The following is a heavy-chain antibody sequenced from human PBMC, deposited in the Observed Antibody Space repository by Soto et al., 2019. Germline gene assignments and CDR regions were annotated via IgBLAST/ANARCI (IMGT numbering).Heavy chain of an antibody. Sequence: QLQLQESGPGLVKPSETLSLTCTVSGGSISSSSYYWGWIRQPPGKGLEWIGSIYYSGSTYYNPSPKSRVTISVDTSKNQFSLKLSSVTAADTAVYYCARHFRGDYDFWSGPIDYWGQGTLVTVSS. CDR2: IYYSGST. D-gene: IGHD3-3*01. J-gene: IGHJ4*02. CDR1: GGSISSSSYY. V-gene: IGHV4-39*01. CDR3: ARHFRGDYDFWSGPIDY.